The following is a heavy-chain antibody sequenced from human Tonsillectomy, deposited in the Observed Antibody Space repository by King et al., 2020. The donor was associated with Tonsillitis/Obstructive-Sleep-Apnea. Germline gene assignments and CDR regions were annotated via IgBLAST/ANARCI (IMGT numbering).Heavy chain of an antibody. CDR1: GYSFTSYW. D-gene: IGHD2-2*01. Sequence: VQLVESGAEVKKPGESLKISCKGSGYSFTSYWIGWVRQMPGKGLEWMGIIYPGDSDTRYSPSFQGQVTISADKSISTAYLQWSSLKASDTAMYFCARYRAPIWEEDIVEVPAANDAFD. CDR2: IYPGDSDT. V-gene: IGHV5-51*01. CDR3: ARYRAPIWEEDIVEVPAANDAFD. J-gene: IGHJ3*02.